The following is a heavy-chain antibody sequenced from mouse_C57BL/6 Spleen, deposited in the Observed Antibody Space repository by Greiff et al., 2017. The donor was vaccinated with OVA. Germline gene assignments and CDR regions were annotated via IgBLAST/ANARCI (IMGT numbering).Heavy chain of an antibody. CDR1: GYSFTDYN. CDR3: ALIYYDYKAWFAY. V-gene: IGHV1-39*01. Sequence: LVESGPELVKPGASVKISCKASGYSFTDYNMNWVSQRNGKSLEWIGVINPNYGTTIYNQKFKGKATLTVDQSSSTAYMQLNSLTSEDSTVYYGALIYYDYKAWFAYWGQGTLVTVSA. D-gene: IGHD2-4*01. J-gene: IGHJ3*01. CDR2: INPNYGTT.